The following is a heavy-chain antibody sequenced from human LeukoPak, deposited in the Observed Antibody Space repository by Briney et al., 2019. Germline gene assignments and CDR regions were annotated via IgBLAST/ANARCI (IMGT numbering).Heavy chain of an antibody. V-gene: IGHV4-34*01. Sequence: PSETLSLTCAVYGGSFSGYDCNWIRQSPGKGLEWIGEINHSGSTNYNPSLKSRVTISVDTSKNQFSLKLSSVTAADTAVYYCARLRTNGGLDPWGQGTLVTVSS. CDR1: GGSFSGYD. D-gene: IGHD2-8*01. CDR2: INHSGST. CDR3: ARLRTNGGLDP. J-gene: IGHJ5*02.